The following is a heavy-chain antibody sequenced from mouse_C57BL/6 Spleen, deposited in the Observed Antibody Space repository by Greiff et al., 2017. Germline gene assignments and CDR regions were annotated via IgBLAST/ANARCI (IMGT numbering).Heavy chain of an antibody. J-gene: IGHJ2*01. CDR2: IDPSDSYT. V-gene: IGHV1-59*01. CDR3: ARSRTLDYFDY. CDR1: GYTFTSYW. Sequence: QVQLQQPGAELVRPGTSVKLSCKASGYTFTSYWMHWVKQRPGQGLEWIGVIDPSDSYTNYNQKFKGKATLTVDTSSSTAYMQLSSLTSEDSAVYYCARSRTLDYFDYWGQGTTLTASS.